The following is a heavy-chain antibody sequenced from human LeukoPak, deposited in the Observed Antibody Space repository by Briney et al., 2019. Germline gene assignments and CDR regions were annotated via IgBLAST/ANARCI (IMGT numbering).Heavy chain of an antibody. J-gene: IGHJ4*02. D-gene: IGHD3-22*01. CDR2: IFHTGTT. V-gene: IGHV4-39*07. CDR3: ARPHGGSGYYPFDY. CDR1: GGSISSSSYY. Sequence: SETLSLICTVSGGSISSSSYYWSWIRQPPGKGLEWIGSIFHTGTTYYNPSLKSRVAISVDTSKNQFSLKLSSVTAADTAVYYCARPHGGSGYYPFDYWGQGTLLTVSS.